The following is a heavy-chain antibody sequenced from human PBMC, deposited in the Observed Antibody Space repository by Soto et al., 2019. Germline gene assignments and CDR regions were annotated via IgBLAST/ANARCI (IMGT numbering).Heavy chain of an antibody. CDR3: TTEPGSSLSYFDY. V-gene: IGHV3-15*01. D-gene: IGHD6-13*01. Sequence: PGGSLRLSCAASGFTFSNAWMSWVRQAPGKGLEWVGRIKSKTDGGTTDYAAPVKGRFTISRDDSKNTLYLQMNSLKTEDTAVYYCTTEPGSSLSYFDYWGQGTLVTVSS. CDR1: GFTFSNAW. J-gene: IGHJ4*02. CDR2: IKSKTDGGTT.